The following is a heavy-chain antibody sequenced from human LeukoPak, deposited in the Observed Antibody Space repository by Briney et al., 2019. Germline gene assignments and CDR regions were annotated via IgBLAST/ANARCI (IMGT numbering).Heavy chain of an antibody. J-gene: IGHJ3*01. CDR3: ARDRLLYSAFDV. Sequence: GGSLRLSCVASGFSFSTYAMNWVRQAPGKGPEWVSYVSSASSHVYYADSVRGRFIISRDNAKNSLYLQMNSLRAEDTAVYYCARDRLLYSAFDVWGQGTMVTVSS. CDR1: GFSFSTYA. D-gene: IGHD1-26*01. V-gene: IGHV3-21*01. CDR2: VSSASSHV.